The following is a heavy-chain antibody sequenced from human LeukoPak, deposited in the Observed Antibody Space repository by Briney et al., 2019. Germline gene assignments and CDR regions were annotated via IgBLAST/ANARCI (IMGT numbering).Heavy chain of an antibody. J-gene: IGHJ4*02. Sequence: GGSLRLSCAASGFTSSSYALNWVRQAPGKGLEWVANIKQDGSEKYFVDSVKGRFTISRDNAKNSLYLQMNSLRADDTAVYYCARGGSRHPSPEDYWGQGTLVTVSS. D-gene: IGHD1-1*01. V-gene: IGHV3-7*03. CDR1: GFTSSSYA. CDR3: ARGGSRHPSPEDY. CDR2: IKQDGSEK.